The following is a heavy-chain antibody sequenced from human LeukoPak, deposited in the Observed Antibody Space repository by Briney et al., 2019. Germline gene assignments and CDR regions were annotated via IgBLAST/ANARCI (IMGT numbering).Heavy chain of an antibody. Sequence: GGSLRLSCAASRFTFSTYWMTWVRQAPGKGLEWVANIKQDGSEKYYVDSVKGRFTISRDNAKNSLYLQMNSLRAEDTAVYYCAKSDYFDSWGQGTLVTVSS. CDR1: RFTFSTYW. V-gene: IGHV3-7*01. CDR3: AKSDYFDS. J-gene: IGHJ4*02. CDR2: IKQDGSEK.